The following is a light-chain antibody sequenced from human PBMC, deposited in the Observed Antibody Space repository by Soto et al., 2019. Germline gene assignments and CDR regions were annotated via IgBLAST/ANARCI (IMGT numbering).Light chain of an antibody. CDR2: DVS. J-gene: IGLJ3*02. Sequence: QSALTQPASVSGSPGQSFTIPCTGSSCDVGAYHSVSWYQQHPGKAPKLIIFDVSNRPSGVSNRFSGSKSGNTASLTISGLQAEDEADYYCSSFTDTGTVMFGGGTKLTVL. CDR1: SCDVGAYHS. CDR3: SSFTDTGTVM. V-gene: IGLV2-14*03.